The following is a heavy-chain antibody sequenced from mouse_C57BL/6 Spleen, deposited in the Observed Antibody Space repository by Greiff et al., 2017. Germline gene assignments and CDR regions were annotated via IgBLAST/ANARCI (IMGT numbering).Heavy chain of an antibody. CDR3: ARDGYYRYFDV. CDR1: GFTFSDYY. V-gene: IGHV5-16*01. D-gene: IGHD2-2*01. CDR2: INYDGSST. Sequence: EVKVEESEGGLVQPGSSMKLSCTASGFTFSDYYMAWVRQVPEKGLEWVANINYDGSSTYYLDSLKSRFIISRDNAKNILYLQMSSLKSEDTATYYCARDGYYRYFDVWGTGTTVTVSS. J-gene: IGHJ1*03.